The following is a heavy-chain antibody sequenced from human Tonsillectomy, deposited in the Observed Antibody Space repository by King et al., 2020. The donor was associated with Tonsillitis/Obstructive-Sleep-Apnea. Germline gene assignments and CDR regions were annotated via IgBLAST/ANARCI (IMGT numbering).Heavy chain of an antibody. CDR1: GGSISSTSYY. CDR2: IYYTGTT. D-gene: IGHD4-11*01. V-gene: IGHV4-39*01. J-gene: IGHJ6*03. CDR3: ARHVDYTREYYYCMDV. Sequence: QLQESGPRLVKPSETLSLTCTVSGGSISSTSYYWGWVRQPPGKGLEWIGSIYYTGTTYYNPSLESRVTVSVDTSKNHFSLKLNSVTAADTAVYYCARHVDYTREYYYCMDVWGTGTTVTVAS.